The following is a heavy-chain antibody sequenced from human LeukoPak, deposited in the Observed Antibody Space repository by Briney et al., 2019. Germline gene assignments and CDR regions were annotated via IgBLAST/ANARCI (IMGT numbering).Heavy chain of an antibody. Sequence: SDTLSLTCTVSGGSISSDSYYWSWIRQPAGKGLEWIGRIYTSGSTNYSPSLKSRVTISVDTSKNQFSLKLSSVTAADTAVYYCARCTITPYYFDYWGQGTLVTLSS. CDR1: GGSISSDSYY. CDR2: IYTSGST. J-gene: IGHJ4*02. CDR3: ARCTITPYYFDY. D-gene: IGHD5-12*01. V-gene: IGHV4-61*02.